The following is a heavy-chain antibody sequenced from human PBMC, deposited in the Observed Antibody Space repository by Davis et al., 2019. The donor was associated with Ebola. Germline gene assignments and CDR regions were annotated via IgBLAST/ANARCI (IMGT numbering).Heavy chain of an antibody. D-gene: IGHD1-1*01. J-gene: IGHJ6*02. CDR1: GFTFSSYA. V-gene: IGHV3-30-3*01. CDR2: ISYDGSNK. CDR3: ARGERRYYDYNGMDV. Sequence: GESLKISCTASGFTFSSYAMHWVRQAPGQGLEWVAVISYDGSNKYYADSVKGRFTISRDNAKNSLYLQMHSLRPEDTAVYYCARGERRYYDYNGMDVWGQGTTVTVSS.